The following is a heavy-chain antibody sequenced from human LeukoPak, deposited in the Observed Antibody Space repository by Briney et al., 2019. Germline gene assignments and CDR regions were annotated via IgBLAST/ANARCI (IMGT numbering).Heavy chain of an antibody. Sequence: PGGSLRFSCATSGFDFSRYEMKWVRQAPGKGLEWVAYIGGSLSAMNYADSVRGRFTISRDNANNSLYLQMNSLRVEDTAIYYCARVTWLQSDYWGRGTLVTVSS. D-gene: IGHD5-24*01. J-gene: IGHJ4*02. CDR3: ARVTWLQSDY. CDR2: IGGSLSAM. V-gene: IGHV3-48*03. CDR1: GFDFSRYE.